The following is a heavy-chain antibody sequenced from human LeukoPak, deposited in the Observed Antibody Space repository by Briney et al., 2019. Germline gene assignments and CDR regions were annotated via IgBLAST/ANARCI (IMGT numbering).Heavy chain of an antibody. D-gene: IGHD6-19*01. CDR1: GYTFTSYD. CDR2: MNPNSGNT. J-gene: IGHJ3*02. Sequence: ASVKVSCKASGYTFTSYDINWVRQATGQGLEWMGWMNPNSGNTGYAQKFQGRVTITRNTSIGTAYMELSSLRSEDTAVYYCARDQGSGWYDAFDIWGQGTMVTVSS. V-gene: IGHV1-8*03. CDR3: ARDQGSGWYDAFDI.